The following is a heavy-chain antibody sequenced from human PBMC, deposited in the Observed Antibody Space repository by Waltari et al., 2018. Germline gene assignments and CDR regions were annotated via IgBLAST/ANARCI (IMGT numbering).Heavy chain of an antibody. Sequence: EVQLLESGGGLVQPGGSLRLSCAASGFTFSSYAMSWVRQAPGKGLGWVSAIRGSGGSTYYADSVKGRFTISRDNSKNTLYLQMNSLRAEDTAVYYCAKANNIVLMVYPPAPYYFDYWGQGTLVTVSS. D-gene: IGHD2-8*01. CDR3: AKANNIVLMVYPPAPYYFDY. V-gene: IGHV3-23*01. CDR2: IRGSGGST. J-gene: IGHJ4*02. CDR1: GFTFSSYA.